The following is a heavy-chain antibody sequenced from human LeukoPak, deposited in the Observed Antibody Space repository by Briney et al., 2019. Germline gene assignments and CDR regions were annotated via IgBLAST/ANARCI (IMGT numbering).Heavy chain of an antibody. CDR2: IYYSGST. CDR1: GGSISSYY. CDR3: ASYLLEYYYDSSGYEGLGAFDI. J-gene: IGHJ3*02. D-gene: IGHD3-22*01. V-gene: IGHV4-59*01. Sequence: PSETLSLTCTVSGGSISSYYWSWIRQPPGKGLEWIGYIYYSGSTNYNPSLKSRVTISVDTSKNQFSLKLSSVTAADTAVYYCASYLLEYYYDSSGYEGLGAFDIWGQGTMVTVSS.